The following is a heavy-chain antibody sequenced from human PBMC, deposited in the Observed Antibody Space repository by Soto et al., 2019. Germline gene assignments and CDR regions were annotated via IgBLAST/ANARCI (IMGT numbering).Heavy chain of an antibody. V-gene: IGHV3-74*01. CDR2: INSDGSST. CDR1: GFTFSSYW. CDR3: ARPPYGSGSLIDY. J-gene: IGHJ4*02. D-gene: IGHD3-10*01. Sequence: GGSLRLSRAASGFTFSSYWMHWVRQAPGKGLVWVSRINSDGSSTSYADSVKGRFTISRDNAKNTLYLQMNSLRAEDTAVYYCARPPYGSGSLIDYWGQGTLVTVSS.